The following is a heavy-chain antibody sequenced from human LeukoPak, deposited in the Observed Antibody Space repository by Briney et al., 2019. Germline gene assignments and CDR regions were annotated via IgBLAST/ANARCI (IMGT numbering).Heavy chain of an antibody. D-gene: IGHD6-13*01. V-gene: IGHV3-7*01. J-gene: IGHJ4*02. CDR1: GFTFSSYW. Sequence: PGGSLRLSCAASGFTFSSYWMSLVRQAPGKGLEWVANIKQDGSEKYYVDSVKGRFTISRDNAKNSLYLQMNSLRAEDTAVYYCARERIAAAGTFGYWGQGTLVTVSS. CDR2: IKQDGSEK. CDR3: ARERIAAAGTFGY.